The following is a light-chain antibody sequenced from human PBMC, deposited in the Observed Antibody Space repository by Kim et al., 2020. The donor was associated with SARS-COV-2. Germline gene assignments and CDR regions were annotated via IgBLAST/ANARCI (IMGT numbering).Light chain of an antibody. J-gene: IGKJ5*01. CDR1: QGISSY. CDR2: AAS. V-gene: IGKV1-9*01. CDR3: QQLNSYLSIT. Sequence: DIQLTQSPSFLSASVGDRVTITCRASQGISSYLAWYQQKPVKAPKLLIYAASTLQSGVPSRFSGSGSGTEFTLPISSLQPEDFATYYCQQLNSYLSITFGQGTRLEIK.